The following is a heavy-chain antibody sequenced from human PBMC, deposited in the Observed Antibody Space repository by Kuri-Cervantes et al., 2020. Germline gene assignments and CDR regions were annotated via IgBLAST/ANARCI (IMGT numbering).Heavy chain of an antibody. V-gene: IGHV3-13*01. D-gene: IGHD5-18*01. CDR1: GFTFSSYD. CDR2: IGTAGDT. J-gene: IGHJ4*02. CDR3: AKDHGYSYGSFDY. Sequence: GESLKISCAASGFTFSSYDMHWVRQATGKGLEWVSAIGTAGDTYYPGSVKGRFTISRENAKNSLYLQMNSLRAEDTALYYCAKDHGYSYGSFDYWGQGTLVTVSS.